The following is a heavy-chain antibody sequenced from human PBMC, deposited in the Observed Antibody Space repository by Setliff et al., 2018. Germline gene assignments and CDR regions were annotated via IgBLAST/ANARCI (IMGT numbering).Heavy chain of an antibody. Sequence: GGSLRLSCVASGFSFSTYTVHWVRQAPGKGLEWISADGANEYYADSVKGRFTISRDKSRNTLYLQMTGLRTDDTAVYFCARIFLYGTSWYFDNWGQGTLVTVSS. D-gene: IGHD3-3*01. CDR3: ARIFLYGTSWYFDN. V-gene: IGHV3-30*01. CDR1: GFSFSTYT. CDR2: ISADGANE. J-gene: IGHJ4*02.